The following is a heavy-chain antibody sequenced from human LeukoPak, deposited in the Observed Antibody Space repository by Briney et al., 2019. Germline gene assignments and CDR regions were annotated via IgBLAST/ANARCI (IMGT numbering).Heavy chain of an antibody. CDR3: ATAGSGSYYDY. CDR1: GFSFSSSW. Sequence: GGSLRLSCAASGFSFSSSWMHWVRQVPGKGLEWVSRINDDETSTTYAESVKGRFTISRDNAKNTLFLQMNSLRAEDTAVYYCATAGSGSYYDYWGQGTLVTVSS. CDR2: INDDETST. D-gene: IGHD1-26*01. V-gene: IGHV3-74*01. J-gene: IGHJ4*02.